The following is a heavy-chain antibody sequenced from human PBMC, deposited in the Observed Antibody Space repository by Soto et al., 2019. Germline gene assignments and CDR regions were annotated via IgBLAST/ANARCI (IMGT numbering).Heavy chain of an antibody. D-gene: IGHD4-17*01. V-gene: IGHV4-31*03. CDR3: ARQDGDYLDY. J-gene: IGHJ4*02. CDR1: GGSISSGGYY. CDR2: IYNSGGT. Sequence: QVQLQESGPGLVKPSQTLSPTCTVSGGSISSGGYYWSWIRQHPGKGLEWIGFIYNSGGTYYNPSLKSRVTISVDTSKNQFSLELSFVTAADTAVYYCARQDGDYLDYWGQGALVTVSS.